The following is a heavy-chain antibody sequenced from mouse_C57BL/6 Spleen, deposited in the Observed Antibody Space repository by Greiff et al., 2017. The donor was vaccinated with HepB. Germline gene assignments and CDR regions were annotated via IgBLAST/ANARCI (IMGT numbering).Heavy chain of an antibody. J-gene: IGHJ2*01. Sequence: EVKLQESGPELVKPGASVKISCKASGYSFTDYNMNWVKQSNGKSLEWIGVINPNYGTTSYNQKFKGKATLTVDQSSSTAYMQLNSLTSEDSAVYYCAREDSGILKYYFDYWGQGTTLTVSS. CDR3: AREDSGILKYYFDY. V-gene: IGHV1-39*01. CDR2: INPNYGTT. CDR1: GYSFTDYN. D-gene: IGHD1-3*01.